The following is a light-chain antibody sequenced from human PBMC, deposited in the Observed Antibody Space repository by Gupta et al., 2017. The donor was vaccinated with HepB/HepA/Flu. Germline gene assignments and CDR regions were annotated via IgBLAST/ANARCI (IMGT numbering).Light chain of an antibody. J-gene: IGKJ5*01. CDR2: DAS. V-gene: IGKV3D-20*01. CDR3: QQYGSSPIT. Sequence: ELVLTQSPATLSLSPGERATLSCGASQSVSSYYLAWYQQKPGLAPRLLIYDASSRATGIPDRFSGSGSGTDFTLTISRLEPEDFAVYYCQQYGSSPITFGQGTRLEIK. CDR1: QSVSSYY.